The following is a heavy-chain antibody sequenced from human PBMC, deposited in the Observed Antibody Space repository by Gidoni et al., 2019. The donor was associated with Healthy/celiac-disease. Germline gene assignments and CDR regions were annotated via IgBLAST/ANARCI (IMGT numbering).Heavy chain of an antibody. CDR1: GGTFSSYA. J-gene: IGHJ5*02. D-gene: IGHD2-2*01. CDR3: AWSPAAIFWFDP. CDR2: IIPIFGTA. V-gene: IGHV1-69*01. Sequence: QVQLVQSGAEVKKPGSSVRVPCKPSGGTFSSYAISWVRQAPGQGLEWMGGIIPIFGTANYAQKFQGRVTITADESTSTAYMELSSLRSEDTAVYYCAWSPAAIFWFDPWGQGTLVTVSS.